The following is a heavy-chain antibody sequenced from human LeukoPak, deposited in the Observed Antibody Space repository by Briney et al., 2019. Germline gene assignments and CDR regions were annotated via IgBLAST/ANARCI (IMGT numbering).Heavy chain of an antibody. Sequence: GGSLRLSCAASGFTFSSHSMSWVRQAPGKGLEWVAYIKEDGREKGHVDSVKGRFTISRDNAKNSLYLQMNTLRADDTAVYYCARAVGHGSGSPRMDVWGNGTTVTVSS. J-gene: IGHJ6*04. CDR3: ARAVGHGSGSPRMDV. CDR1: GFTFSSHS. V-gene: IGHV3-7*01. D-gene: IGHD3-10*01. CDR2: IKEDGREK.